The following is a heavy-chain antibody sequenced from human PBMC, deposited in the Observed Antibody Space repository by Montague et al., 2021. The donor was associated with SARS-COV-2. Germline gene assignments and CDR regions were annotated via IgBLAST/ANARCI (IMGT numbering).Heavy chain of an antibody. J-gene: IGHJ4*02. CDR1: GDSISSSYW. Sequence: SETLSLTCAVSGDSISSSYWWNWVRQSPGKGLEWIGEIFHSGTTNYNPSLKNRITISVDKPRNQFSLRLSSVTAADTAIYYCASWSESDSWYQASLDYWGQGTLITVSS. V-gene: IGHV4-4*02. D-gene: IGHD6-13*01. CDR3: ASWSESDSWYQASLDY. CDR2: IFHSGTT.